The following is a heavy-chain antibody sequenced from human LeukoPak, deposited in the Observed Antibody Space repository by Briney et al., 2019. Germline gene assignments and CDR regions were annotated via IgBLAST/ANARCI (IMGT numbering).Heavy chain of an antibody. CDR3: AKLTVKQIYYFDY. CDR2: ISGSGGST. D-gene: IGHD1/OR15-1a*01. J-gene: IGHJ4*02. Sequence: GGSLRLLCAASGFTFSSYAMSWARQAPGKGMEWVLAISGSGGSTYYADSVKGRFTIPRDNSKNTLYLQMNSLRAEDTAVYYCAKLTVKQIYYFDYWGRGTLVTVSS. CDR1: GFTFSSYA. V-gene: IGHV3-23*01.